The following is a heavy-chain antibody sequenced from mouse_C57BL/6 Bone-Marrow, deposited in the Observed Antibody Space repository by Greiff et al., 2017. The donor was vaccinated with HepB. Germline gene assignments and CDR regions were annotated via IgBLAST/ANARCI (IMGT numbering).Heavy chain of an antibody. V-gene: IGHV1-55*01. Sequence: QVQLQHPGAELVKPGASVKMSCKASGYTFTSYWITWVKQRPGQGLEWIGDIYPGSGSTNYNEKFKSKATLTVDTSSSTAYMQLSSLTSEDSAVYYCARGNYGSSYSWFAYWGQGTLVTVSA. CDR3: ARGNYGSSYSWFAY. J-gene: IGHJ3*01. D-gene: IGHD1-1*01. CDR1: GYTFTSYW. CDR2: IYPGSGST.